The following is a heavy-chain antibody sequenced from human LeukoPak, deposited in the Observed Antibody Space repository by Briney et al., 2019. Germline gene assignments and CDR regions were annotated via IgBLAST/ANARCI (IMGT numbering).Heavy chain of an antibody. D-gene: IGHD2-2*02. Sequence: PGGSLRLSCAASGFTFSSYAMHWVRQAPGKGLEWVAVISYDGSNKYYADSVKGRFTISRDNSKNTLYLQMNSLRAEDTAVYYCARDWGTSWYMGGRCVGDIWGPGTKVNVYS. V-gene: IGHV3-30-3*01. CDR3: ARDWGTSWYMGGRCVGDI. CDR2: ISYDGSNK. J-gene: IGHJ3*02. CDR1: GFTFSSYA.